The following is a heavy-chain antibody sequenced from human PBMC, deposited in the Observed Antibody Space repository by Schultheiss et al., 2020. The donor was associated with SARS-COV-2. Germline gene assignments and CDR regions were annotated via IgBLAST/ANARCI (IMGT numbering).Heavy chain of an antibody. Sequence: GGSLRLSCAASGFTFSSYSMNWVRQAPGKGLEWVSYISSSGSTIYYADSVKGRFTISRDNAKNSLYLQMNSLRPEDMAVYYCVRNPGIAAAGDSGFDYWGQGTLVTVSS. CDR1: GFTFSSYS. V-gene: IGHV3-48*04. D-gene: IGHD6-13*01. CDR3: VRNPGIAAAGDSGFDY. CDR2: ISSSGSTI. J-gene: IGHJ4*02.